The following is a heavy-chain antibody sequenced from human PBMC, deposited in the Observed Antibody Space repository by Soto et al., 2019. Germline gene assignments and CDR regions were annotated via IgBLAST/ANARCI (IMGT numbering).Heavy chain of an antibody. Sequence: EVQLVESGGGLVQPGGSLRLSCIASGFTFSSYSMVWVRQAPGKGLEWVSYIFVTSTTIYYADSVKGRFTVSRDNAQNSLFLLMNSLRGEDTAVYYCARDKDWAFDYWGQGTLVTVSS. V-gene: IGHV3-48*04. CDR3: ARDKDWAFDY. CDR2: IFVTSTTI. CDR1: GFTFSSYS. D-gene: IGHD3-9*01. J-gene: IGHJ4*02.